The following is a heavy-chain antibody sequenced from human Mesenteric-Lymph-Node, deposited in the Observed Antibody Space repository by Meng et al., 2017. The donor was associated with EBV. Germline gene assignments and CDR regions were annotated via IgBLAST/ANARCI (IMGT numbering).Heavy chain of an antibody. Sequence: QVPLQEVGPGLGQPSGTLSLTCAVSGDSISISRWWGWVRQPPGKGLEWIGEISHSGRTTYNPSLKSRVTISADKSKNQFSLKLNSVTAADTAVYYCARSPGWYSLDYWGQGTLVTVSS. CDR1: GDSISISRW. CDR2: ISHSGRT. CDR3: ARSPGWYSLDY. D-gene: IGHD6-19*01. V-gene: IGHV4-4*02. J-gene: IGHJ4*02.